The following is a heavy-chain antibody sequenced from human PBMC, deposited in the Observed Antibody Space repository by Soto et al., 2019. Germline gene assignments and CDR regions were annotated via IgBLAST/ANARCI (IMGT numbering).Heavy chain of an antibody. CDR3: ARDLGVFGIAAASMDV. J-gene: IGHJ6*02. CDR2: ISSSSSYI. D-gene: IGHD6-13*01. V-gene: IGHV3-21*01. Sequence: EVQLVESGGGLVKPGGSLRLSCAASGFTFSSYSMNWVRQAPGKGLEWVSSISSSSSYIYYADSVKGRFTISRDNAKNSLYLQMNSLRAEDTAVYYCARDLGVFGIAAASMDVWGQGTTVTVSS. CDR1: GFTFSSYS.